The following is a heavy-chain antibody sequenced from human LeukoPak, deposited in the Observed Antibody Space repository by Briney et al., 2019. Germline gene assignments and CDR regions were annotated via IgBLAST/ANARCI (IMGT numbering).Heavy chain of an antibody. CDR3: AAGDGYFDY. V-gene: IGHV5-51*01. CDR1: GYSFTSYW. Sequence: GESLKISCKGSGYSFTSYWVAWVRQMPGKGLERMGVIYPSDSDTRYSPSFQGQVTISADKSITTAFLQWGSLKASDTAIYYCAAGDGYFDYWGQGTLVTVSS. D-gene: IGHD6-13*01. CDR2: IYPSDSDT. J-gene: IGHJ4*02.